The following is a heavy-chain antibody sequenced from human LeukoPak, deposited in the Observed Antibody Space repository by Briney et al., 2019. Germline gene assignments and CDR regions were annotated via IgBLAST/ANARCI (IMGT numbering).Heavy chain of an antibody. Sequence: SETLSLTCAVYGGSFSGYYWSWIRQPPGKGLEWIGEINHSGSTNYNPSLKSRVTISVDTSKNQFSLKLSSVTAADTAVYYCARPEKGYWGQGTLVTVAS. J-gene: IGHJ4*02. CDR2: INHSGST. D-gene: IGHD1-14*01. CDR1: GGSFSGYY. CDR3: ARPEKGY. V-gene: IGHV4-34*01.